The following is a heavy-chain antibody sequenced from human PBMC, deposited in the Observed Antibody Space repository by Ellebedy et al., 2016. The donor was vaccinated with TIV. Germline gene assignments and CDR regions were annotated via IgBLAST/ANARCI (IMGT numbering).Heavy chain of an antibody. Sequence: SVKVSXKASGYTFTSYAISWVRQAPGQGLEWMGGIIPIFGTANYAQKFQGRVTITADESTSTVYMELSSLRSEDTAVYYCARETGVLWFGELPQDYWGQGTLVTVSS. CDR1: GYTFTSYA. D-gene: IGHD3-10*01. V-gene: IGHV1-69*13. CDR2: IIPIFGTA. J-gene: IGHJ4*02. CDR3: ARETGVLWFGELPQDY.